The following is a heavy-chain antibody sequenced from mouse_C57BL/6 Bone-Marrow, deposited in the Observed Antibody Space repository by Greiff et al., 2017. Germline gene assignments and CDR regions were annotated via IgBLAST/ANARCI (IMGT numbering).Heavy chain of an antibody. Sequence: EVQLVESGGGLVQPKGSLKLSCAASGFSFNTYAMNWVRQAPGKGLEWVARIRSKSNNYATYYADSVKDSFTISRDDSESMLYLQMNNLKTEDTAMYYCVITTVVARRTYYAMDYWGQGTSVTVSS. CDR2: IRSKSNNYAT. D-gene: IGHD1-1*01. V-gene: IGHV10-1*01. CDR3: VITTVVARRTYYAMDY. CDR1: GFSFNTYA. J-gene: IGHJ4*01.